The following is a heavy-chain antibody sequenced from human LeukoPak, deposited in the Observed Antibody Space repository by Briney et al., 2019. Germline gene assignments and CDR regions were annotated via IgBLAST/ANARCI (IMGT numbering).Heavy chain of an antibody. J-gene: IGHJ6*03. Sequence: ASVKVSCKASGYTFTGYYMHWVRQAPGQGLEWMGWINPNSGGTNYAQKFQGRVTMTRDTSISTAYMELSRLRSDDTAVYYRARAAEGVIVIGYYYMDVWGRGTTVTVSS. D-gene: IGHD3-16*02. CDR1: GYTFTGYY. CDR3: ARAAEGVIVIGYYYMDV. V-gene: IGHV1-2*02. CDR2: INPNSGGT.